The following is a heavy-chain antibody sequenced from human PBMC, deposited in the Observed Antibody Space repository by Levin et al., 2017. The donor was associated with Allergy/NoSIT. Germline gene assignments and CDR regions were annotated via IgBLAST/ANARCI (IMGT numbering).Heavy chain of an antibody. J-gene: IGHJ4*02. CDR1: GYTFTSYD. CDR2: MNPNSGNT. V-gene: IGHV1-8*01. D-gene: IGHD2-2*01. Sequence: GESLKISCKASGYTFTSYDINWVRQATGQGLEWMGWMNPNSGNTGYAQKFQGRVTMTRNTSISTAYMELSSLRSEDTAVYYCARTLGPHCSSTSCYYDYWGQGTLVTVSS. CDR3: ARTLGPHCSSTSCYYDY.